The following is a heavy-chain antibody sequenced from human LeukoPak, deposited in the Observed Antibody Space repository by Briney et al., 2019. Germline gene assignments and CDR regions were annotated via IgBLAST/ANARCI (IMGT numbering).Heavy chain of an antibody. Sequence: AGGSLRLSCAASAFTVSSNYMSWVRQAPGKGLEWDLVINSGGSTYSADSVKGLFTLSRDNSKNTLYLQMNGLRAEDTAVYYCARNRVTYGPYYYCYYMDVWGKGTTVTISS. CDR3: ARNRVTYGPYYYCYYMDV. V-gene: IGHV3-53*01. D-gene: IGHD2-21*02. J-gene: IGHJ6*03. CDR2: INSGGST. CDR1: AFTVSSNY.